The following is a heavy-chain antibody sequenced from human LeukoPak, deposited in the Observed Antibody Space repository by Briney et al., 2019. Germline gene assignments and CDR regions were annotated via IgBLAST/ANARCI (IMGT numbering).Heavy chain of an antibody. CDR2: ISGSGGST. D-gene: IGHD5-12*01. CDR3: AKDRRLPWDYFDS. J-gene: IGHJ4*02. V-gene: IGHV3-23*01. CDR1: GFTFSSYA. Sequence: GGSLRLSCAASGFTFSSYAMSWVRQAPGKGLEWVSAISGSGGSTYYADSVKGRFTISRDNSKNTLYLQMNSLRAEDTAIYYCAKDRRLPWDYFDSWGQGTLVTVSS.